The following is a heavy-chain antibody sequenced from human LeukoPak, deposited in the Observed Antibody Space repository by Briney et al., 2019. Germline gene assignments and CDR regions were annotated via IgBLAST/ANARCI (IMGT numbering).Heavy chain of an antibody. Sequence: SETLSLTCSVSGGSISSYYWSWIRQPPGKGLEWIGYLFYSGNTNSNPSLKSRVTILADTSKNQFSLRLNSVTAADTAVYFCGRVRTGNTGSPEYFEDWGQGTLVTVSS. V-gene: IGHV4-59*01. D-gene: IGHD5-12*01. CDR3: GRVRTGNTGSPEYFED. CDR1: GGSISSYY. J-gene: IGHJ1*01. CDR2: LFYSGNT.